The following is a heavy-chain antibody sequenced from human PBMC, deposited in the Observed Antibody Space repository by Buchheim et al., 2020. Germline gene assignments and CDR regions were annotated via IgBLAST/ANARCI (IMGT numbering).Heavy chain of an antibody. CDR3: ARDLVDTAMITGPRPLDY. CDR1: GFTFSSYW. V-gene: IGHV3-7*01. Sequence: EVQLVESGGGLVQPGGSLRLSCAASGFTFSSYWMTWVRQAPGKGLEWVANIKEDGSEKYYVDSVKGRFTISRDNATNSLFLQMNSLRAEDTAVYYCARDLVDTAMITGPRPLDYWGQGTL. CDR2: IKEDGSEK. D-gene: IGHD5-18*01. J-gene: IGHJ4*02.